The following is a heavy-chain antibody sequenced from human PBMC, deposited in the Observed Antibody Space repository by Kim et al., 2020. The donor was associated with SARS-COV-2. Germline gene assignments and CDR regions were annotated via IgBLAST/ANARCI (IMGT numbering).Heavy chain of an antibody. D-gene: IGHD3-3*01. CDR2: IRQDGGEK. Sequence: GGSLRLSCVVSGFRFSSYWMSWVRQAPGKGLEWVANIRQDGGEKYYVDSVRGRLTISRDNANNSLYLQMSGLTVEDTAIYYCARDLGVDRFDRCGQGTLV. CDR3: ARDLGVDRFDR. J-gene: IGHJ4*02. V-gene: IGHV3-7*01. CDR1: GFRFSSYW.